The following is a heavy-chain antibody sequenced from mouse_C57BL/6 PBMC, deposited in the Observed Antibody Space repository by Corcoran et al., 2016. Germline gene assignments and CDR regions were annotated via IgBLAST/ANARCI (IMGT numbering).Heavy chain of an antibody. J-gene: IGHJ3*01. Sequence: EVQLQQSGPELVKPGASVKISCKASGYTFTDYYMNWVKQSHGKSLEWIGDINPNNGGTSYNQKFKGKATLTVDKSSSTAYMELRSLTSEDSAVYYCARFYYDYDAFAYWGQGTLVTVSA. CDR3: ARFYYDYDAFAY. CDR2: INPNNGGT. D-gene: IGHD2-4*01. CDR1: GYTFTDYY. V-gene: IGHV1-26*01.